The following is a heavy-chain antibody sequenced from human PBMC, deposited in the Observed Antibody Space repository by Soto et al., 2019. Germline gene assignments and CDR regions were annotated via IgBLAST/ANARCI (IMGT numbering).Heavy chain of an antibody. CDR2: IIPIFGTA. D-gene: IGHD6-6*01. J-gene: IGHJ5*02. V-gene: IGHV1-69*13. CDR3: ARDRALLAARPRFGFDP. CDR1: GGAFSSYA. Sequence: GASVKVSCKASGGAFSSYAISWVRQAPGQGLEWMGGIIPIFGTANYAQKFQGRVTITADESTSTAYMELSSLRSEDTAVYYCARDRALLAARPRFGFDPWGQGTLVTVSS.